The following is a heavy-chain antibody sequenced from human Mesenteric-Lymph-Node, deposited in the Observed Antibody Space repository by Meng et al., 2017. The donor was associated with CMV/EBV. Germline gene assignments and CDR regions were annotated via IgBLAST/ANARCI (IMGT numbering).Heavy chain of an antibody. J-gene: IGHJ6*02. CDR2: IYSGGST. Sequence: GESLKISCVASRFTFNTYAMSWVRQAPGKGLEWVSVIYSGGSTYYADSVKGRFTISRDNSKNTLYLQMNSLRAEDTAVYYCARSTVPYATYYGMDVWGQGTTVTVSS. D-gene: IGHD4-17*01. CDR1: RFTFNTYA. V-gene: IGHV3-53*01. CDR3: ARSTVPYATYYGMDV.